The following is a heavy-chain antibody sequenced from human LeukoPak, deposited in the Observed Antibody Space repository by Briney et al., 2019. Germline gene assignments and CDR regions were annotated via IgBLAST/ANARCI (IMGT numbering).Heavy chain of an antibody. Sequence: GASVKVPCKASGYTFTGYYMHWVRQAPGQGLEWMGWINPNSGGTNYAQKFQGRVTMTRDTSISTAYMELSRLRSDDTAVYYCARGAGSGSYYIIDYWGQGTLVTVSS. CDR1: GYTFTGYY. CDR2: INPNSGGT. CDR3: ARGAGSGSYYIIDY. J-gene: IGHJ4*02. D-gene: IGHD3-10*01. V-gene: IGHV1-2*02.